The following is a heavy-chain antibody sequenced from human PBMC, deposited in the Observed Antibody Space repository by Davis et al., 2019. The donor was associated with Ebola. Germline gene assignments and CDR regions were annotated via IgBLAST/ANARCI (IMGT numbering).Heavy chain of an antibody. CDR3: TTRGFDS. CDR1: GFAFSAYS. Sequence: SLKISCAASGFAFSAYSMNWVRQAPGKGLDWVSSISSSSSTRYYADSVKGRFTISRDNAKNSLYLQMNSMRIEDTAVYYCTTRGFDSWGQGTLVTVSS. V-gene: IGHV3-48*01. CDR2: ISSSSSTR. D-gene: IGHD4-17*01. J-gene: IGHJ4*02.